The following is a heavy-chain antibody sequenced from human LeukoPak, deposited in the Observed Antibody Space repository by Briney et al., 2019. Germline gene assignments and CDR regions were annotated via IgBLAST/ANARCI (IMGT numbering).Heavy chain of an antibody. CDR1: GGSVSDYY. Sequence: SETLSLTCTISGGSVSDYYWSWIRQSPGKGLEWIGYIYHTGSTSYSPSLKSRVTISADTSQNQYSLKLSSVTAADTAVYYCASRKLGNDYWGQGTLVTVSS. CDR2: IYHTGST. CDR3: ASRKLGNDY. D-gene: IGHD7-27*01. V-gene: IGHV4-59*02. J-gene: IGHJ4*02.